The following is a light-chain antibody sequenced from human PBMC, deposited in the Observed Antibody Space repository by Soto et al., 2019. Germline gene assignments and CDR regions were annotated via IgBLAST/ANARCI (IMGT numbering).Light chain of an antibody. Sequence: QSVLTQPPSVSGAPGQRVTISGTGSRSNIGAGYDVQWYQQLPGTAPKLLIYGNSNRPSGVPDRFSGSQSGPSASLAITGLQADDEADYYCQSYDGSLSGSVFGTGTKLTVL. V-gene: IGLV1-40*01. CDR2: GNS. J-gene: IGLJ1*01. CDR1: RSNIGAGYD. CDR3: QSYDGSLSGSV.